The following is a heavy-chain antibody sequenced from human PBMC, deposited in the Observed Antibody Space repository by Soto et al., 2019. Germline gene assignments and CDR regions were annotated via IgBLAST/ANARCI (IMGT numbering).Heavy chain of an antibody. J-gene: IGHJ4*02. Sequence: SVRISCAASGFTFSSYAMSWVRQAPGKGLEWVSAISGSGGSTYYADSVKGRFTISRDNSKNTLYLQMNSLRAEDTAVYYCAKDPINREGSVTTPKDTGRRDYWGQGTLVTVSA. CDR2: ISGSGGST. V-gene: IGHV3-23*01. CDR1: GFTFSSYA. CDR3: AKDPINREGSVTTPKDTGRRDY. D-gene: IGHD4-4*01.